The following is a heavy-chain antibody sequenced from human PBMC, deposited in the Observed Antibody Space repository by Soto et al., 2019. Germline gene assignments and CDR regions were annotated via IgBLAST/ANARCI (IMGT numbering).Heavy chain of an antibody. CDR3: AKGRRRWNYFDS. CDR1: GFSFSTNA. V-gene: IGHV3-23*01. Sequence: DVQLLESGGGSVQAGGSLRLSCVASGFSFSTNAMSWVRQAPGKGLEWVSGISGSGGNPDYAESVRGRSTISRENPKNPLYLQMSSLRVEDTAVYYCAKGRRRWNYFDSWGQGTLVTVSS. J-gene: IGHJ5*01. D-gene: IGHD1-7*01. CDR2: ISGSGGNP.